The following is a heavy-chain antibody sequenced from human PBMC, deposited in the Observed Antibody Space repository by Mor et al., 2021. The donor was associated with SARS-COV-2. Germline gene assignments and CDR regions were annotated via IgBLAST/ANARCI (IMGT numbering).Heavy chain of an antibody. D-gene: IGHD3-10*01. Sequence: SRVTISVDTSKNQFSLKLSSVTAADTAVYYCARGFTTLQGGRLDAFDLWGQGTMVTVFS. J-gene: IGHJ3*01. V-gene: IGHV4-34*01. CDR3: ARGFTTLQGGRLDAFDL.